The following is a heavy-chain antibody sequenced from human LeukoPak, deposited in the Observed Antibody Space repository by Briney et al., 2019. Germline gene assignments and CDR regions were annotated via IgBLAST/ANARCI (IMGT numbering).Heavy chain of an antibody. CDR1: GGSISSYY. CDR2: IYYSGST. J-gene: IGHJ2*01. D-gene: IGHD6-6*01. CDR3: AKHSSSSSPEYWYFDL. Sequence: SETLSLTCTVSGGSISSYYWSWIRQPPGKGLEWIGYIYYSGSTNYNPSLKSRVTISVDTSKNQFSLKLSSVTAADTAVYYCAKHSSSSSPEYWYFDLWGRGTLVTVSS. V-gene: IGHV4-59*08.